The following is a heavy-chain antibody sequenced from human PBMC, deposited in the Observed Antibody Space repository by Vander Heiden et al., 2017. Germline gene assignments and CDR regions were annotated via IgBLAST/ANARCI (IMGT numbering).Heavy chain of an antibody. CDR1: GFTFSSYG. CDR3: ARVIWSGHHLRYYYYGMDV. D-gene: IGHD3-3*01. Sequence: QVQLVASGGGVVQPGRPLRLSCAASGFTFSSYGMHWVRQAPGKGLEWVAVIWYDGSNKYYGESVKGRFTISRDNSKNTLYLQMNSLRAEDTAVYYCARVIWSGHHLRYYYYGMDVWGQGTTVTVSS. CDR2: IWYDGSNK. V-gene: IGHV3-33*01. J-gene: IGHJ6*02.